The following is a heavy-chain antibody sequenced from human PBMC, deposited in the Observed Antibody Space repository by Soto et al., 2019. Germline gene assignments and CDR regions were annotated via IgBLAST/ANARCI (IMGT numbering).Heavy chain of an antibody. CDR3: TRDRVNYDILTGPFDY. CDR2: IRSKAYGGTT. Sequence: PGGSLRLSCTASGFTFGDYAMSWFRQAPGKGLEWVGFIRSKAYGGTTEYAASVKGRFTISRDDSKSIAYLQMNSLKTEDTAVYYCTRDRVNYDILTGPFDYWGQGTLVTVSS. CDR1: GFTFGDYA. V-gene: IGHV3-49*03. J-gene: IGHJ4*02. D-gene: IGHD3-9*01.